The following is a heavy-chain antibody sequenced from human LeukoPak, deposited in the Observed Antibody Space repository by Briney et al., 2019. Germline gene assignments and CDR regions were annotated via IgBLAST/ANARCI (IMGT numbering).Heavy chain of an antibody. V-gene: IGHV1-2*02. CDR1: GYTFTGYY. CDR3: ARGLIFRVVDGDSPDY. D-gene: IGHD3-3*01. CDR2: INPNTGGT. J-gene: IGHJ4*02. Sequence: ASVKVSCKTSGYTFTGYYIHWVRQAPGQGLEWMGWINPNTGGTNYAQKFQGRVTMTRDTSISTAYMEMSRLRYDDTAVYYCARGLIFRVVDGDSPDYWGQGTLVTVSS.